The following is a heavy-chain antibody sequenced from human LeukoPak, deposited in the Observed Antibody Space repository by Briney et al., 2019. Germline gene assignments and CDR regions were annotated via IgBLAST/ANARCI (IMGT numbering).Heavy chain of an antibody. CDR2: ISGSGGST. CDR1: GFTFSSYA. J-gene: IGHJ4*02. Sequence: GGSLRLSCAASGFTFSSYAMSWVRQAPGKGLEWVSAISGSGGSTYYADSVKGRFTISRDNSKNTLYLKMNSLRAEDTAVYYCAKVSSNNLTPFDYWGQGTLVTVSS. V-gene: IGHV3-23*01. CDR3: AKVSSNNLTPFDY. D-gene: IGHD4-11*01.